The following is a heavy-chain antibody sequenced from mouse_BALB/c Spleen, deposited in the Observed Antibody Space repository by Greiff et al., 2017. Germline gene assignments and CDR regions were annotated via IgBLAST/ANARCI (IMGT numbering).Heavy chain of an antibody. V-gene: IGHV5-12-1*01. CDR1: GFAFSSYD. CDR3: ARPLYYGSSSAWFAY. D-gene: IGHD1-1*01. CDR2: ISSGGGST. Sequence: EVKLMESGGGLVKPGGSLKLSCAASGFAFSSYDMSWVRQTPEKRLEWVAYISSGGGSTYYPDTVKGRFTISRDNAKNTLYLQMSSLKSEDTAMYYCARPLYYGSSSAWFAYWGQGTLVTVSA. J-gene: IGHJ3*01.